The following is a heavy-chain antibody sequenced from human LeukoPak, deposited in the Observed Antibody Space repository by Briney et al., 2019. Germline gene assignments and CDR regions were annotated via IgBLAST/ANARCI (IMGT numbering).Heavy chain of an antibody. CDR1: GFTFSSYA. Sequence: PGGSLRLSCAASGFTFSSYAMHWVRQAPGKGLEWVAVISYDGSNKYYADSAKGRFTISRDNSKNTLYLQMNSLRAEDTAVYYCANVYYDFWSGPEFTYYYYYGMDVWGQGTTVTVSS. CDR3: ANVYYDFWSGPEFTYYYYYGMDV. J-gene: IGHJ6*02. V-gene: IGHV3-30-3*01. CDR2: ISYDGSNK. D-gene: IGHD3-3*01.